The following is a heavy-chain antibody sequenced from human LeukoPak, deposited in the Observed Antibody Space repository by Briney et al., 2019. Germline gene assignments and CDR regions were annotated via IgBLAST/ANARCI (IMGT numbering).Heavy chain of an antibody. V-gene: IGHV7-4-1*02. Sequence: ASVKVSCKASGYTFTSYYMHWVRQAPGQGLEWMGWINTNTGNPTYAQGFTGRFVFSLDTSVSTAYLQISSLKAEDTAVYYCARAQGGATTSAFDIWGQGTMVTVSS. CDR3: ARAQGGATTSAFDI. D-gene: IGHD1-26*01. J-gene: IGHJ3*02. CDR2: INTNTGNP. CDR1: GYTFTSYY.